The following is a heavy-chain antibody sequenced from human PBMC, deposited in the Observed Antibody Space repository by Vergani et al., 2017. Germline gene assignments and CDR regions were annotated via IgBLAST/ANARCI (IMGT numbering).Heavy chain of an antibody. V-gene: IGHV3-21*01. D-gene: IGHD2-2*01. J-gene: IGHJ6*03. CDR1: GFTFSSYS. Sequence: EVQLVESGGGLVKPGGSLRLSCAASGFTFSSYSMNWVRQAPGKGLEWVSSISSSSSYIYYADSVKGRFTISRDNAKNSLYLQMNSLRAEDTAVYYCAKFSNCSSTSCYGFDYYYYYMDVWGKGP. CDR3: AKFSNCSSTSCYGFDYYYYYMDV. CDR2: ISSSSSYI.